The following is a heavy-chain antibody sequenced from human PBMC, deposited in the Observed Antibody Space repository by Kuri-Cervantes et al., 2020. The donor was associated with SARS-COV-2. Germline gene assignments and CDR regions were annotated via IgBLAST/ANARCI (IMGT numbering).Heavy chain of an antibody. J-gene: IGHJ6*04. CDR3: AREYYDFWSGKVALDV. CDR1: GYSFTSYW. V-gene: IGHV5-51*01. Sequence: GESLKISCKGSGYSFTSYWIGWVRQMPGKGLEWMGIIYPGDSDTRYSPSFQGQVTISADKSIRTAYLQWSSLKASDTAVYYCAREYYDFWSGKVALDVWGKGTTVTVSS. D-gene: IGHD3-3*01. CDR2: IYPGDSDT.